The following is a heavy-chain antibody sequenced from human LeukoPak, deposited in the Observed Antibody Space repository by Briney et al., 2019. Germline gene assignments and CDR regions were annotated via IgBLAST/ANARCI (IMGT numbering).Heavy chain of an antibody. CDR1: GFTFTSYA. CDR2: FNGSGDST. V-gene: IGHV3-23*01. J-gene: IGHJ4*02. D-gene: IGHD2-2*02. Sequence: GGSLRLSCAASGFTFTSYAMSWVRQAPGKGLEWVSGFNGSGDSTHYPDTVKGRFPITSDNSKNTLYLQMHRLRAEDTAVYYCAKGCSSASGYNQFFDSWGQGTLVTVSS. CDR3: AKGCSSASGYNQFFDS.